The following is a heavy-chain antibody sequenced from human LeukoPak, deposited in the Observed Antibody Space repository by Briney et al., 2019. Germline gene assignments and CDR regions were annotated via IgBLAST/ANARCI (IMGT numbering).Heavy chain of an antibody. J-gene: IGHJ6*03. Sequence: ASVKVSCKASGYTFTGYYMHWVRQAPGQGLEWMGWINPNSGGTNYAQKFQGRVTITRDTSISTAYMELSRLRSDDTAVYYCAREEGYYNYYYYYMDVWDKGTTVTVSS. CDR2: INPNSGGT. CDR3: AREEGYYNYYYYYMDV. CDR1: GYTFTGYY. D-gene: IGHD3-22*01. V-gene: IGHV1-2*02.